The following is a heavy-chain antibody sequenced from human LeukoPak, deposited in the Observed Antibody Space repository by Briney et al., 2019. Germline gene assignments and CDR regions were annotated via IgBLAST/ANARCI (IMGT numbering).Heavy chain of an antibody. J-gene: IGHJ4*02. CDR2: MSPNSGST. CDR1: GYTFTSYD. V-gene: IGHV1-8*03. CDR3: ARGRSTGYPYYFEY. Sequence: ASVKASCKASGYTFTSYDINWVRQATGQGLEWMGWMSPNSGSTGYAQKFQGRVTITRNTSISTAYMELSGLRSEDTAVYYCARGRSTGYPYYFEYWGQGTLVTVSS. D-gene: IGHD5-12*01.